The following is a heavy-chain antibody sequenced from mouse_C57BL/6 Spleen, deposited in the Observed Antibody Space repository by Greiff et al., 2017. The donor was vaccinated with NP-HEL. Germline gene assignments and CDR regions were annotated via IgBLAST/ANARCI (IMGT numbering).Heavy chain of an antibody. D-gene: IGHD1-1*01. V-gene: IGHV1-54*01. CDR2: INPGSGGT. Sequence: QVQLQQSGAELVRPGTSVKVSCKASGYAFTHYLIEWVKQRPGQGLEWIGVINPGSGGTNYNEKFKGKATLTADKSSSTAYMQLSSLTSEDSAVYFCARSLLLRSYAMDYWGQGTSVTVSS. CDR3: ARSLLLRSYAMDY. CDR1: GYAFTHYL. J-gene: IGHJ4*01.